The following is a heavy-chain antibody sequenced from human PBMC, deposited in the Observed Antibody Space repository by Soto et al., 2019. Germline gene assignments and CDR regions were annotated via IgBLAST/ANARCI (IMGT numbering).Heavy chain of an antibody. CDR2: ISSSSDYI. CDR3: ARSWRIVTTTGTFWYFDL. J-gene: IGHJ2*01. CDR1: GFTFITYS. Sequence: VGSLRLSCVASGFTFITYSMDWVRQAPGKGLEWVSSISSSSDYIYYADSMKGRFTISRDNAKNSLYLQMNSLRAEDTAVYYCARSWRIVTTTGTFWYFDLWGRGTLVTVSS. D-gene: IGHD4-17*01. V-gene: IGHV3-21*01.